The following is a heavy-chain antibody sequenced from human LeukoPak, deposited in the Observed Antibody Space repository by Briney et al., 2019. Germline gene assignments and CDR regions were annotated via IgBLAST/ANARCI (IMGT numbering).Heavy chain of an antibody. Sequence: PSETLSLTCTVSGGSISSYYWSWIRQPPGKGMEWIGYIYYSGSTNYNPSLKRRVTISVDTYKNQFSLKLSSVTAADTAVYYCARHGRIVSSFDPWGQGTLVTVSS. CDR2: IYYSGST. D-gene: IGHD3-16*02. CDR3: ARHGRIVSSFDP. CDR1: GGSISSYY. V-gene: IGHV4-59*08. J-gene: IGHJ5*02.